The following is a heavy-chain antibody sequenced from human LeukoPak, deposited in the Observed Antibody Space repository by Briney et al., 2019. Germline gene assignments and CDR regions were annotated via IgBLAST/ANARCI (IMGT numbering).Heavy chain of an antibody. Sequence: TGGSLRLSCAASGFTFSSYSMNWVRQAPGKGLEWVSYISSTSSTIYHADSVKGRFTISRDNAKNSLYLQMKSLRDEDTAVYYCAKDGYKWNFDNWGQGTLVTVSS. CDR3: AKDGYKWNFDN. V-gene: IGHV3-48*02. D-gene: IGHD5-24*01. CDR2: ISSTSSTI. CDR1: GFTFSSYS. J-gene: IGHJ4*02.